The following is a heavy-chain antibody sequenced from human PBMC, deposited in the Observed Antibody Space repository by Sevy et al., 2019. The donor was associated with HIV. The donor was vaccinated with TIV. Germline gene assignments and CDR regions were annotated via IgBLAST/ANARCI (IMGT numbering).Heavy chain of an antibody. CDR3: AKDPPEYSSSSGADAFDI. CDR2: ISGSGGST. V-gene: IGHV3-23*01. CDR1: GFTFSSYA. Sequence: GGSLRLSCAASGFTFSSYAMSWVRQAPGKGLEWVSAISGSGGSTYYADSVKGRFTISRDNSKNTLYLQMNSLRAEDTAVYYCAKDPPEYSSSSGADAFDIWGQRTMVTVSS. D-gene: IGHD6-6*01. J-gene: IGHJ3*02.